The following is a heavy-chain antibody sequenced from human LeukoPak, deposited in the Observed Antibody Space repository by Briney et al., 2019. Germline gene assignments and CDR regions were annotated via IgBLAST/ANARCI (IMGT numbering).Heavy chain of an antibody. CDR3: ARVDSSSRSYYYYYYGMDV. CDR1: GYTFTSYG. Sequence: VASVKVSCKASGYTFTSYGISWVRQAPGQGLEWMGWISAYNGNTNYAQKLQGRVTMTTDTSTSTAYMELRSLRSDDTAVYYCARVDSSSRSYYYYYYGMDVWGQGTTVTVSS. V-gene: IGHV1-18*01. J-gene: IGHJ6*02. CDR2: ISAYNGNT. D-gene: IGHD6-13*01.